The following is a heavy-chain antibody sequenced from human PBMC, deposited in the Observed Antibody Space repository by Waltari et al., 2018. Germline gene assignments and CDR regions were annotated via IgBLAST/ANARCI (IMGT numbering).Heavy chain of an antibody. D-gene: IGHD6-13*01. CDR1: GFSVDRGSF. V-gene: IGHV4-38-2*01. Sequence: QVQLQESGPGLVKPSETLSLHCDVSGFSVDRGSFWGWFRQPPGKGLEWIGTIFHTGFTYYTPSLRGRVTMSVDTSKNQFSLNLSSVTAADTALYYCARAPGVAAASYFDYWGQGILVTVSS. CDR3: ARAPGVAAASYFDY. CDR2: IFHTGFT. J-gene: IGHJ4*02.